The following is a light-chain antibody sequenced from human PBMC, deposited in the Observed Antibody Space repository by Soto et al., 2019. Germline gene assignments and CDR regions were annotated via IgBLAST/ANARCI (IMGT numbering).Light chain of an antibody. J-gene: IGLJ3*02. CDR3: SSSTVINTAV. V-gene: IGLV2-14*01. CDR1: SSDVGAYNY. CDR2: EVD. Sequence: QSVLTQPASVSGSPGQSISISCTGSSSDVGAYNYVAWYQQKPGKAPKLLIYEVDNRPSGISHRFSGSKSGNTASLTISGLQTEDEADYYCSSSTVINTAVFGGGTKLTVL.